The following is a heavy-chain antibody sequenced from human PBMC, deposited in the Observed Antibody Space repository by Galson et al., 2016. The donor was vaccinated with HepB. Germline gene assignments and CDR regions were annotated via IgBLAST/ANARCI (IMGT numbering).Heavy chain of an antibody. CDR3: AKDPGPGRYDFWSGYYPFDY. CDR2: ISGSGGST. D-gene: IGHD3-3*01. Sequence: SLRLSCAASGFTFRSYAMSWVRQAPGKGLEWVSSISGSGGSTYYADSVRGRFTISRDNSKNTLYLQMNGLRAEDTAVYYCAKDPGPGRYDFWSGYYPFDYWGQGTLVTGSS. CDR1: GFTFRSYA. J-gene: IGHJ4*02. V-gene: IGHV3-23*01.